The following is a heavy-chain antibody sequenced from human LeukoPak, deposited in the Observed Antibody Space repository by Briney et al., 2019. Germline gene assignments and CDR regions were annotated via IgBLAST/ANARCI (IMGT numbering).Heavy chain of an antibody. Sequence: GGSLILSCSASGFTFSSYAMHWVRQAPGKGLEYVSAISSNGGSTYYADSVKGRFTISRDNSKNTLYLQMSSLRAEDTAVYYCVKDGAAAGTLFLFGYWGQGTLVTVSS. CDR3: VKDGAAAGTLFLFGY. CDR2: ISSNGGST. V-gene: IGHV3-64D*09. D-gene: IGHD6-13*01. CDR1: GFTFSSYA. J-gene: IGHJ4*02.